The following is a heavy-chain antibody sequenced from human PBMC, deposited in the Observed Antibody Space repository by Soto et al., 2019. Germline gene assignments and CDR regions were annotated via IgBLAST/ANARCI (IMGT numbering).Heavy chain of an antibody. Sequence: PGESLKISCKGPEYSFTSYWIGWVSKMPGKGLEWMGINYSGDSYSRYSPSFQGQVTISADKTISTAYLQWCSLNASDTAMYYCARQGGYSYGPLDYYYYDMDVWGQGTTVTVSS. J-gene: IGHJ6*02. D-gene: IGHD5-18*01. CDR1: EYSFTSYW. CDR2: NYSGDSYS. V-gene: IGHV5-51*01. CDR3: ARQGGYSYGPLDYYYYDMDV.